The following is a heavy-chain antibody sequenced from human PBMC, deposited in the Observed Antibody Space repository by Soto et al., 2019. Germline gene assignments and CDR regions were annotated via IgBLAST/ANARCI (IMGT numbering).Heavy chain of an antibody. Sequence: QVQLVQSGAEVKKPGASVKVSCKASGYTFTSYGISWVRQAPGQGLEWMGWISAYNGNTNYAQKLQGRVTMTTDTXTXXAYMELRSLRSDDTAVYYCAKHGSGSYYNSGWFDPWGQGTLVTVSS. J-gene: IGHJ5*02. CDR2: ISAYNGNT. CDR3: AKHGSGSYYNSGWFDP. D-gene: IGHD3-10*01. V-gene: IGHV1-18*01. CDR1: GYTFTSYG.